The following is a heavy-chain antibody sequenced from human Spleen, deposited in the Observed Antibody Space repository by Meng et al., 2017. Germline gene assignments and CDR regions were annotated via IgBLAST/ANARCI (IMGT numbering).Heavy chain of an antibody. V-gene: IGHV4-31*03. D-gene: IGHD2-8*02. CDR2: IYYSGST. CDR1: GGSISSGGYY. CDR3: ARAHTGWYFDL. Sequence: QVQLQQWGAGLLKPSETLSLTCTVSGGSISSGGYYWSWIRQHPGKGLEWIGYIYYSGSTYYNPSLKSRVTISVDTSKNQFSLKLSSVTAADTAVYYCARAHTGWYFDLWGRGTLVTVSS. J-gene: IGHJ2*01.